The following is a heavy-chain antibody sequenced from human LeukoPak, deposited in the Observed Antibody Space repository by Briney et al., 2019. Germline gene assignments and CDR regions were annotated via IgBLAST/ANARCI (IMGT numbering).Heavy chain of an antibody. D-gene: IGHD3-16*02. V-gene: IGHV4-39*01. CDR1: GGSISGSSYY. Sequence: PSETLSLTCTVSGGSISGSSYYWGWIRQPPGKGLEWIGSIYYSGSTYYNPSLKSRVTISVDTSKNQFSLKLSSVTAADTAVYYCATFPTLRLGELSLYRRIPDWGQGTLVTVSS. CDR2: IYYSGST. CDR3: ATFPTLRLGELSLYRRIPD. J-gene: IGHJ4*02.